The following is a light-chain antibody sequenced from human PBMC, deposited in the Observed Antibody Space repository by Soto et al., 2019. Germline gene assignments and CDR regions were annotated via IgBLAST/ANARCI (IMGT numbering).Light chain of an antibody. CDR3: QQYNNWPQT. CDR2: DAS. J-gene: IGKJ1*01. V-gene: IGKV3-15*01. CDR1: QSLRCS. Sequence: ETMMTQSPDTLSVSLGERATLSCRASQSLRCSLAWYQQKPGQAPRLLIYDASTRATGIPARFSGSGSGTDFTLTISGLQSEDFAVYYCQQYNNWPQTFGQGTKVEIK.